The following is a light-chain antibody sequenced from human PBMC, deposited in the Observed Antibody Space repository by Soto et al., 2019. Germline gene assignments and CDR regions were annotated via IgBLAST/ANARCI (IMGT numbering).Light chain of an antibody. J-gene: IGLJ1*01. CDR3: SSYTSSSTLV. CDR2: DVS. Sequence: QSALTQPASVSGSPGQSITISCTGTSSDVGAYNYVSWYQQHPGKAPKLMIYDVSDRPSGVSNRFSGSKSGNTASLTISGLPAEDEADYFCSSYTSSSTLVFGTGTKLTVL. CDR1: SSDVGAYNY. V-gene: IGLV2-14*01.